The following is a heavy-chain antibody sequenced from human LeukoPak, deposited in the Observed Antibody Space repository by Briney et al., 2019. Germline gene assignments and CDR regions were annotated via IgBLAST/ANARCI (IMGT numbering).Heavy chain of an antibody. CDR3: ARTRGGIVGAKDFDY. CDR2: ISSSGSTI. D-gene: IGHD1-26*01. V-gene: IGHV3-11*01. CDR1: GFAFSDHY. J-gene: IGHJ4*02. Sequence: GGSLRLSCAASGFAFSDHYMSWIRQAPGKGLEWVSYISSSGSTIYYADSVKGRLTISKDNAKNSLYLQMNSLRAEDTAVYYCARTRGGIVGAKDFDYWGQGTLVTVSS.